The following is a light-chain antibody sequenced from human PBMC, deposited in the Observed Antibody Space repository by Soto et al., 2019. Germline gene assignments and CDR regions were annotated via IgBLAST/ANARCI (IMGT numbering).Light chain of an antibody. J-gene: IGLJ2*01. V-gene: IGLV1-40*01. CDR2: GNS. CDR1: SSNIGAGYD. CDR3: QSYDSSLSGVV. Sequence: QAVVTQPPSVSGAPGQRVTISCTGSSSNIGAGYDVHWYQQPPGTAPKLLIYGNSNRPSGVPDRFSGSKSGTSASLAITGLQAEDEADYYCQSYDSSLSGVVFGGGTQLTVL.